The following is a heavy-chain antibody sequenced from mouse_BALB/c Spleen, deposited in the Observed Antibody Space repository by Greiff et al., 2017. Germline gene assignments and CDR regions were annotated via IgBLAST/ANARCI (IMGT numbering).Heavy chain of an antibody. CDR2: ISSGGST. V-gene: IGHV5-6-5*01. CDR1: GFTFSSYA. D-gene: IGHD1-1*01. Sequence: EVMLVESGGGLVKPGGSLKLSCAASGFTFSSYAMSWVRQTPEKRLEWVASISSGGSTYYPDSVKGQFTISRDNARNILYLQMSSLRSEDTAMYYCANYYGSSYYFDHWGQGTTLTVSS. CDR3: ANYYGSSYYFDH. J-gene: IGHJ2*01.